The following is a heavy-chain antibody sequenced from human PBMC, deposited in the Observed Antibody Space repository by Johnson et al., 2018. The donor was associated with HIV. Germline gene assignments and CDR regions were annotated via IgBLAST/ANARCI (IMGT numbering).Heavy chain of an antibody. CDR1: GFTFSSYG. J-gene: IGHJ3*02. D-gene: IGHD1-26*01. CDR2: ISYDGRNK. Sequence: QVQLVESGGGVVQPGRSLRLSCAASGFTFSSYGMNWVRQAPGKGLEWVAVISYDGRNKYYADSVKGRFTISRDNSKSTLYLQMNSRRAEATAVYHWVTGNDGSYFSDAFDIWGQGTMVTVSS. CDR3: VTGNDGSYFSDAFDI. V-gene: IGHV3-30*19.